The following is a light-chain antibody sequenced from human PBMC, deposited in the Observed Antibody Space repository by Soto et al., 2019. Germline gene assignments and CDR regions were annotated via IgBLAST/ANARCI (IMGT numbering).Light chain of an antibody. CDR2: GAS. CDR3: QQYGSSPT. CDR1: QSVSSSY. J-gene: IGKJ4*01. V-gene: IGKV3-20*01. Sequence: EIVLTQSPGTLSLSPVERATLSCRASQSVSSSYLAWYQQKPGQAPRLLIYGASSRATGIPDRFSGSGSGTDFTLTISRLEPEDCAVYYCQQYGSSPTFGGGTKVEIK.